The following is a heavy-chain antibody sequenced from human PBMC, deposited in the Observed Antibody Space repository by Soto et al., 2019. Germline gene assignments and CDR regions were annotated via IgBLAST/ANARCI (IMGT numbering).Heavy chain of an antibody. J-gene: IGHJ4*01. CDR1: GFTFNNAW. CDR2: IKSKTDGGTV. Sequence: KSGGSLRLSCEASGFTFNNAWMSWIRQAPGKGLEWVGRIKSKTDGGTVDYAAPVKGRFTISRDDSKSTLYLQMNSLKNEDTAVYYCSFQESTTVTTFENWGQGTLVTVSS. D-gene: IGHD4-17*01. CDR3: SFQESTTVTTFEN. V-gene: IGHV3-15*01.